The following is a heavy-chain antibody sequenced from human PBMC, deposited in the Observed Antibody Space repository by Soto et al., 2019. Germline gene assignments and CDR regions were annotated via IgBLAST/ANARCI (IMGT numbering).Heavy chain of an antibody. V-gene: IGHV4-39*01. CDR1: GGSISSSSYY. D-gene: IGHD3-22*01. J-gene: IGHJ5*02. CDR2: IYYSGST. Sequence: SETLSLTCTVSGGSISSSSYYWGWIRQPPGKGLEWIGSIYYSGSTYYNPSLKSRVTISVDTSKNQFSLKLSSVTAADTAVYYCAILWYYYDRSGHCACGQGTVVIVSA. CDR3: AILWYYYDRSGHCA.